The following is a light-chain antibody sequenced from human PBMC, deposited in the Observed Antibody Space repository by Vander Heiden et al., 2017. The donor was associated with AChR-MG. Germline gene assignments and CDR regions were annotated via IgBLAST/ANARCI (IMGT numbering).Light chain of an antibody. CDR3: AAWDDSLSGRGV. Sequence: QSVLTQPPSASGTPGQRVTISCSGSSSNIGSNYVYWYQQPPGTAPNLLIYRNNQRPSGVPDRFSGSKSGTSASLAISGLRSEDEADYYCAAWDDSLSGRGVFGGGTKLTV. J-gene: IGLJ2*01. V-gene: IGLV1-47*01. CDR1: SSNIGSNY. CDR2: RNN.